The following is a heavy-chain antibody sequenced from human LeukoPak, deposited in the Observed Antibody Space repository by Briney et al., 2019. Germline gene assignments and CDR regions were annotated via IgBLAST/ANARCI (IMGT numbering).Heavy chain of an antibody. CDR2: IYYSGST. CDR1: GGSISSSSYY. J-gene: IGHJ4*02. CDR3: ARGDYYDSSGYPYSSDY. Sequence: SETLSLTCTVSGGSISSSSYYWGWIRQPPGKGLEWIGSIYYSGSTYYNPSLKSRVTISVDTSKNQFSLKLSSVTAADTAVYYCARGDYYDSSGYPYSSDYWGQGTLVTVSS. D-gene: IGHD3-22*01. V-gene: IGHV4-39*01.